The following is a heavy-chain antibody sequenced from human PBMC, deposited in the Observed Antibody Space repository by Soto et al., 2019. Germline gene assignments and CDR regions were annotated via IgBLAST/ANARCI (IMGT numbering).Heavy chain of an antibody. V-gene: IGHV4-30-2*01. CDR3: XXXGGLPRYY. J-gene: IGHJ4*02. D-gene: IGHD5-12*01. Sequence: QLQLQESGSGLVKPSQTLSLTCAVSGGSISSGGYSWSWIRQPPGKGLEWIGYIYHSGSTYYNPSLXXXVXXXXXXXXXXXXXXXXXXXXXXTAVXXXXXXGGLPRYYWGQGTLVTVSS. CDR1: GGSISSGGYS. CDR2: IYHSGST.